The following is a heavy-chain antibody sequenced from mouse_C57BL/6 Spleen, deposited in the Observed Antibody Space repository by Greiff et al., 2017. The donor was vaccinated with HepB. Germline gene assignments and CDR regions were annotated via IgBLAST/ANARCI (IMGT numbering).Heavy chain of an antibody. Sequence: EVQLQQSGPELVKPGASVKISCKASGYTFTDYYMNWVKQSHGKSLEWIGDINPNNGGTSYNQKFKGKATLTVDKSSSTAYMELRSLTSEDSAVYYCAGGQLRLGFAYWGQGTLVTVAA. D-gene: IGHD3-2*02. CDR2: INPNNGGT. CDR1: GYTFTDYY. V-gene: IGHV1-26*01. CDR3: AGGQLRLGFAY. J-gene: IGHJ3*01.